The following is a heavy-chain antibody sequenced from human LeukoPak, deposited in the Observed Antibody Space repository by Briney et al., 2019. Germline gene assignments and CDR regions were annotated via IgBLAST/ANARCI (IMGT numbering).Heavy chain of an antibody. CDR1: GFTFSSYA. J-gene: IGHJ4*02. CDR2: ISGSGDNT. CDR3: AKGSYYDSSGSFNFDY. D-gene: IGHD3-22*01. V-gene: IGHV3-23*01. Sequence: GGSLRLPCAASGFTFSSYAMSWVRQAPGKGLEWVSGISGSGDNTYYADSVKGRFTISRDNSKNTLYVQVNSLGTEDTAAYYCAKGSYYDSSGSFNFDYWGQGTLVTVSS.